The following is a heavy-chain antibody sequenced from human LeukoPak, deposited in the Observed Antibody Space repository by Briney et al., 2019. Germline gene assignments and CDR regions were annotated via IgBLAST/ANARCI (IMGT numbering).Heavy chain of an antibody. CDR1: GDSISNTAYW. Sequence: SETLSLTCTVSGDSISNTAYWWGWIRQSPGKGLEWIGSVSYFGTTSYSPSLKSRVTMSINTSKKQFSLQLSSVTAADTAVYYCTRLPLDYSVDYWGQGALVSVSS. CDR2: VSYFGTT. D-gene: IGHD4-11*01. V-gene: IGHV4-39*01. CDR3: TRLPLDYSVDY. J-gene: IGHJ4*02.